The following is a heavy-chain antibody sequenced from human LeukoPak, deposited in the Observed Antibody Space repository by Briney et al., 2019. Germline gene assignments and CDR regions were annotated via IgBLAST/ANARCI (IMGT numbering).Heavy chain of an antibody. Sequence: GGSLRLSCAASGFTFSSYAMSWVRQAPGKGLEWVSAISGSGGSTYYADSVKGRFTISRDNSKNTLYLQMNSLRAEDTAVYYCAKDSCSGGSCYYLENFDYWGQGTLVTVSS. CDR1: GFTFSSYA. CDR2: ISGSGGST. V-gene: IGHV3-23*01. J-gene: IGHJ4*02. D-gene: IGHD2-15*01. CDR3: AKDSCSGGSCYYLENFDY.